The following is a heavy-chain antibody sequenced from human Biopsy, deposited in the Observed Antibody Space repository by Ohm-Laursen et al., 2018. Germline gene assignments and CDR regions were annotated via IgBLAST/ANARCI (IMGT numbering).Heavy chain of an antibody. CDR2: IYDRGSTA. D-gene: IGHD6-19*01. CDR1: GDSVSSGSFY. CDR3: ARGMRSSGWPYFDS. Sequence: SETLSLTCTVSGDSVSSGSFYWTWIRQPPGQGLEYIGYIYDRGSTANYNPSLESRVTMSVDMPKNQFSLKLSSVTAADTAIYYSARGMRSSGWPYFDSWGQGTLVTVSS. V-gene: IGHV4-61*01. J-gene: IGHJ4*02.